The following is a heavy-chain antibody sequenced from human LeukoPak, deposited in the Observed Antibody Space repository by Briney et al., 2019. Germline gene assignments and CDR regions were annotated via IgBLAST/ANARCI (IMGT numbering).Heavy chain of an antibody. J-gene: IGHJ4*02. CDR3: ARGGITMFMESDY. CDR2: ISAYSGNT. Sequence: GASVKVSCEASGYTFTGYGISWVRQAPGQGLEWMGWISAYSGNTNYVQKLQGRVTMTTDTSTSTAYMELRSLRSDDTAIYYCARGGITMFMESDYWGQGTLVTVSS. D-gene: IGHD3-3*01. V-gene: IGHV1-18*01. CDR1: GYTFTGYG.